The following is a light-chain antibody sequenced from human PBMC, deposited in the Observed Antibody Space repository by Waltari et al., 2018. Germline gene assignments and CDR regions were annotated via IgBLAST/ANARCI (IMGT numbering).Light chain of an antibody. V-gene: IGKV1-5*03. CDR2: KAS. Sequence: DTQMTQSPSTLSASVGDRVTITCRASQSISSWLAWYQQKPGKAPKRLIYKASSLESGVPDRFSGSGSGTDFTLTISSLQAEDVAVYYCQQYYSAPYTFGQGTKLEIK. CDR3: QQYYSAPYT. CDR1: QSISSW. J-gene: IGKJ2*01.